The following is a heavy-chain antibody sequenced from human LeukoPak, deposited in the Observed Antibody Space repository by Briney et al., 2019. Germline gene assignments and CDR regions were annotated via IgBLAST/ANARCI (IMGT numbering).Heavy chain of an antibody. CDR1: GFTFSSYA. Sequence: GGSLRLSCAASGFTFSSYAMSWVRQAPGKGLEWVSAIGGRGTITYYADSVKGRFTISKDNSKNTLYLQMNSLRAEDTAVYYCAKDDDYVEYGYYFDFWGQATLVTVSS. CDR3: AKDDDYVEYGYYFDF. CDR2: IGGRGTIT. V-gene: IGHV3-23*01. D-gene: IGHD4-17*01. J-gene: IGHJ4*02.